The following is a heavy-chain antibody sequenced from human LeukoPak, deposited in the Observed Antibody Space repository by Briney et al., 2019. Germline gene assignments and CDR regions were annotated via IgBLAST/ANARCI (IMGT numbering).Heavy chain of an antibody. D-gene: IGHD4-17*01. V-gene: IGHV4-59*01. CDR2: IYYSGST. J-gene: IGHJ5*02. CDR1: GGSISTYY. CDR3: ARDTVTESDP. Sequence: SETLSLTCTVSGGSISTYYWNWIRQPPGKGLEWIGYIYYSGSTNYNPSLKSRVTISVDTSKNQFSLKLSSVTAADTAVYYCARDTVTESDPWGQGTLVTVSS.